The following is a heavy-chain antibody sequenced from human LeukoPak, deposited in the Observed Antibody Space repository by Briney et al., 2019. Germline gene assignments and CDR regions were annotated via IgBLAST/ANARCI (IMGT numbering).Heavy chain of an antibody. Sequence: QAGGSLRLSCAASGFTFSSYSMSWVRQAPGKGLEWVSVIYSGGSTYYADSVKGRFTISRDNSKNTLYLQMNSLRAEGTAVYYCAREENRDWFDPWGQGTLVTVSS. CDR2: IYSGGST. CDR1: GFTFSSYS. J-gene: IGHJ5*02. CDR3: AREENRDWFDP. V-gene: IGHV3-53*01. D-gene: IGHD3-10*01.